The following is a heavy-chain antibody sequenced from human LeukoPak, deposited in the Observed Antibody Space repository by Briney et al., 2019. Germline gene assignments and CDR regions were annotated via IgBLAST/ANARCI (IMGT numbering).Heavy chain of an antibody. V-gene: IGHV7-4-1*02. Sequence: ASVNVSCKASGYTFTSYAMNWVRQAPGQGLEWMGWINTNTGNPTYAQGFTGRFVFSLDTSVSTAYLQISSLKAEDTAVYYCASPKDTAMVTGNFDYWGQGTLVTVSS. J-gene: IGHJ4*02. CDR3: ASPKDTAMVTGNFDY. CDR2: INTNTGNP. D-gene: IGHD5-18*01. CDR1: GYTFTSYA.